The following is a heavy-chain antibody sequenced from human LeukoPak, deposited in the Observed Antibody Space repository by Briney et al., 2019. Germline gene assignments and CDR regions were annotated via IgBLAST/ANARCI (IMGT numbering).Heavy chain of an antibody. CDR2: ISYDGSNK. CDR3: AKAPYFCSGGSCYRFHY. V-gene: IGHV3-30*18. CDR1: GFTFSSYG. D-gene: IGHD2-15*01. J-gene: IGHJ4*02. Sequence: GGSLTLSCAASGFTFSSYGMHWVRQAPGKGLEWVAVISYDGSNKYYADSVKGRFTISRDNSKNPLYLQMNSLRAEDTAVYYCAKAPYFCSGGSCYRFHYWGQATLVTVSS.